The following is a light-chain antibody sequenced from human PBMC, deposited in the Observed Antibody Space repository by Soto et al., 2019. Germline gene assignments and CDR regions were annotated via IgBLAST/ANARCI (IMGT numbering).Light chain of an antibody. CDR3: QTWGTAMVV. J-gene: IGLJ2*01. V-gene: IGLV4-69*01. Sequence: QSVLTQSPSASASLGASVKLTCTLSTRHRSYAIAWHQHQPEKGPRFLMTLNPDGTHRKGDGIPDRFSGSSSGAERYLTISSLRSEDEADYYCQTWGTAMVVFGGGTKLTVL. CDR2: LNPDGTH. CDR1: TRHRSYA.